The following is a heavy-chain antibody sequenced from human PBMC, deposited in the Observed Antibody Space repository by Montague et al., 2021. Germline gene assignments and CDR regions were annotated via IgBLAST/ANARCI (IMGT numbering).Heavy chain of an antibody. CDR3: AKNRAAPGRSSFDY. CDR1: GFTFSGYA. D-gene: IGHD6-13*01. Sequence: SLRLSCAASGFTFSGYAMSWVRQAPGKGLEWVSGTSATGGGTFYADSVKGRFIISRDNSKNTLFLPMNSLRADDTAVYYCAKNRAAPGRSSFDYWGQGTLVTVSS. CDR2: TSATGGGT. J-gene: IGHJ4*02. V-gene: IGHV3-23*01.